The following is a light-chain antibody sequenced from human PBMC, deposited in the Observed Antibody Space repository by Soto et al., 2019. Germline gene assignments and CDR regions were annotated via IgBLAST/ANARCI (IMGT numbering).Light chain of an antibody. V-gene: IGLV2-8*01. CDR3: SSYAGNNNFVV. CDR1: SSDVGAYKY. Sequence: QSALTQPPSASGSPGQSVTISCTGTSSDVGAYKYVSWYQQHPGKAPKLMIYEVTKRPSGVPGRFSGSKSGNTASLTVSGLHAEDEADYYCSSYAGNNNFVVFGGGTKLTVL. CDR2: EVT. J-gene: IGLJ2*01.